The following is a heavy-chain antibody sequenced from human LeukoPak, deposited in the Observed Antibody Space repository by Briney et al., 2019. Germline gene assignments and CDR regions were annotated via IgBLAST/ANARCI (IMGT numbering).Heavy chain of an antibody. Sequence: GGSLRLSCAASGFTFSDYYMSWIRQAPGKGLEWVSYISSSGSTIYYADSVKGRFTISRDNAKNSLYLQMNSLRAEDTAVYYCARVRNYYDSSGYYYGFTIRPRGAFDIWGQGTMVTVSS. CDR1: GFTFSDYY. CDR3: ARVRNYYDSSGYYYGFTIRPRGAFDI. J-gene: IGHJ3*02. V-gene: IGHV3-11*04. CDR2: ISSSGSTI. D-gene: IGHD3-22*01.